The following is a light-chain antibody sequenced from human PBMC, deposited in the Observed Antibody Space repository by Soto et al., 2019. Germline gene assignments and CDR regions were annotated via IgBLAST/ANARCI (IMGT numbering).Light chain of an antibody. CDR1: QSVSSSY. J-gene: IGKJ5*01. V-gene: IGKV3D-20*02. CDR2: GAS. Sequence: EIVLTQSPGTLSLSPGERVTLSCRASQSVSSSYLAWYQQKPGQAPRLLIYGASSRATGIPDRFSGSGSGADFTLTISSLEPEDFAVYYCQQRSSWPITFGQGTRLENK. CDR3: QQRSSWPIT.